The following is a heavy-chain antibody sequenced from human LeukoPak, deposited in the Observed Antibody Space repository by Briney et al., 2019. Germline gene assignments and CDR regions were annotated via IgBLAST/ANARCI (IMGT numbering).Heavy chain of an antibody. CDR2: IIPIFGTA. CDR3: ARDLSFDKFNWFDP. CDR1: GGTFSSYA. Sequence: VASVKVSCKASGGTFSSYAISWVRRAPGQGLEWMGGIIPIFGTANYAQKFQGRVTITADESTSTAYMELSSLRSEDTAVYYCARDLSFDKFNWFDPWGQGTLVTVSS. V-gene: IGHV1-69*13. J-gene: IGHJ5*02. D-gene: IGHD3-10*01.